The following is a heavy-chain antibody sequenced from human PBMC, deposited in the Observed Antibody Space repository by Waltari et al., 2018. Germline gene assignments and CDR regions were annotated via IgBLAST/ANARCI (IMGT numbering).Heavy chain of an antibody. J-gene: IGHJ6*02. V-gene: IGHV3-33*01. CDR1: GFTFSSYG. Sequence: QVQLVESGGGVVQPGRSLRLSCAASGFTFSSYGMHWVRQAPGKGLEWVAVIWYDGSKKDYGDSVKGRFTSSRDNSKNTLYLQMNSLRAEDTAVYYCARGYCSSTSCSRGGYYYGMDVWGQGTTVTVSS. CDR3: ARGYCSSTSCSRGGYYYGMDV. D-gene: IGHD2-2*01. CDR2: IWYDGSKK.